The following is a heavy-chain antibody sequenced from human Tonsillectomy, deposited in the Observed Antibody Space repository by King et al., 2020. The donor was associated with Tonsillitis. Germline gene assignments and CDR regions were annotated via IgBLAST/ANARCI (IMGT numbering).Heavy chain of an antibody. CDR3: AMISSASSPYYYYDMDV. Sequence: VQLVESGGGLVQPGGSLRLSCAASGFTFSSNYMSWVRQAPGKGLEWVSVIYSDAGTYYADSVKGQFTIYRHNSKNTLYLQMNSLRAEDTAVYYCAMISSASSPYYYYDMDVWGQGTTVTVSS. J-gene: IGHJ6*02. CDR2: IYSDAGT. V-gene: IGHV3-53*04. D-gene: IGHD6-6*01. CDR1: GFTFSSNY.